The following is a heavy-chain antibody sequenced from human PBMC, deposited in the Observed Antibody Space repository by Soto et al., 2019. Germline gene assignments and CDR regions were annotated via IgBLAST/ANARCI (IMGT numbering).Heavy chain of an antibody. CDR1: GFTFSSYG. Sequence: QVQLVESGGGVVQPVRSLRLSCAASGFTFSSYGMHWVRQAPGKGLEGVAVIWYEGSNQYYVDSVKGRLTISRDNSKNTLYLQMNSLRAEDTAVYYCARAPVTTNYYYYYMDVWGKVTTVTVSS. CDR2: IWYEGSNQ. J-gene: IGHJ6*03. CDR3: ARAPVTTNYYYYYMDV. D-gene: IGHD4-4*01. V-gene: IGHV3-33*01.